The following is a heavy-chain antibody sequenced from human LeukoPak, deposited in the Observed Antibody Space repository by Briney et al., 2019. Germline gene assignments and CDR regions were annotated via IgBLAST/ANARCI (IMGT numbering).Heavy chain of an antibody. V-gene: IGHV4-59*01. CDR1: GGSISSYY. D-gene: IGHD3-22*01. Sequence: SETLSLTCTVSGGSISSYYWSWIRQPPGKGLEWIGYIYYSGSTNYNPSLKSRATISVDTSKNQFSLKLSSVTAADTAVYYCASDYYDSSGYYYVTYWGQGTLVTVSS. J-gene: IGHJ4*02. CDR2: IYYSGST. CDR3: ASDYYDSSGYYYVTY.